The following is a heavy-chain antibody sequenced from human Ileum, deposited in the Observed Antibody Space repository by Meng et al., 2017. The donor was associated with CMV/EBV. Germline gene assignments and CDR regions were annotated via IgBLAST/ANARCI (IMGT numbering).Heavy chain of an antibody. D-gene: IGHD1-26*01. CDR2: INPKSGRA. Sequence: QVQLVQSGAEVKKPGASGKVSCKASGYSFSGYYIQWVRQAPGQGPEWMGWINPKSGRANYAQKFQGRVTLTRDTSISTANMELSSLRSDDTAVYYCARGVRVGTSREFYFDYWGPGTLVTVSS. CDR3: ARGVRVGTSREFYFDY. CDR1: GYSFSGYY. J-gene: IGHJ4*02. V-gene: IGHV1-2*02.